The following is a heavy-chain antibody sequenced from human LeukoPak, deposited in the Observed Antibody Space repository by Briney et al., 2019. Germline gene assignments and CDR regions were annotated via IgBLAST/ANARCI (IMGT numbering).Heavy chain of an antibody. CDR3: AKPTTLWFGGD. CDR1: GFTFSSYS. D-gene: IGHD3-10*01. V-gene: IGHV3-21*01. CDR2: ISSSSSYI. J-gene: IGHJ4*02. Sequence: GGSLRLSCAASGFTFSSYSMNWVRQAPGKGLEWVSSISSSSSYIYYADPVKGRFTISRDNAKNSLYLQMNSLRAEDTAVYYCAKPTTLWFGGDWGQGTLVTVSS.